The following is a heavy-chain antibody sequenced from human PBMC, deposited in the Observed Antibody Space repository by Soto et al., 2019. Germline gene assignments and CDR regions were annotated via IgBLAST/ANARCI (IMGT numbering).Heavy chain of an antibody. CDR1: GFTFSIYA. J-gene: IGHJ3*01. CDR2: ITNNGDTT. Sequence: EKQLVESGGALAQPGGSLRLSCVGSGFTFSIYALTWVRQAPGKGLEWVSLITNNGDTTFFGASVKGRFAISRDNSTNTVYMQLKSLRAEDTAVYYCARSAGYVGAVDVWGQGTVVAVSS. D-gene: IGHD5-12*01. V-gene: IGHV3-23*04. CDR3: ARSAGYVGAVDV.